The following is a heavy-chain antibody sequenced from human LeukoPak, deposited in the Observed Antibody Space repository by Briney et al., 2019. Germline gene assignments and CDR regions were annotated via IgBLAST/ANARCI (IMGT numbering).Heavy chain of an antibody. V-gene: IGHV3-21*01. J-gene: IGHJ4*02. D-gene: IGHD2-2*01. CDR3: ARGQCSSPSCRYFDY. CDR1: GFTFSSYA. Sequence: GGSLRLSCAVSGFTFSSYAMNWVRQAPGKGLEWVSSISSGSSHTYYADSMKGRFTISRDNAKNTLYLQMNSLRAEDTAVYYCARGQCSSPSCRYFDYWGQGTLVTVSS. CDR2: ISSGSSHT.